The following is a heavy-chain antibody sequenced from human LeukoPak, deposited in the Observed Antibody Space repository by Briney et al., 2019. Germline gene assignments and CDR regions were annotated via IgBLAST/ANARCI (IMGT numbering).Heavy chain of an antibody. J-gene: IGHJ5*02. Sequence: GASVKGSCKASGYTFTSYDISWVRQATGQGLEWMGWVTPHSGYTGYAQKFQGRVTMTRDTSKATVYMELSSLRHDDTAVYYCARSVTGDYGDSWGQGTLVTVSS. CDR2: VTPHSGYT. V-gene: IGHV1-8*01. D-gene: IGHD4-17*01. CDR3: ARSVTGDYGDS. CDR1: GYTFTSYD.